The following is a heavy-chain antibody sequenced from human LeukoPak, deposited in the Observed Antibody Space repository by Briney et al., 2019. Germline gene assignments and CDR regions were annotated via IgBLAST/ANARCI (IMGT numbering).Heavy chain of an antibody. J-gene: IGHJ4*02. D-gene: IGHD2-2*01. CDR3: ARVGGHCTSTSCPPPDY. V-gene: IGHV3-21*01. CDR2: IDSCSRYI. Sequence: GGSLRLSCAASGFTFSSYNMDWVRQAPGKGLEWVSFIDSCSRYIHQADSVKGRFTISRDNAKSSVFLQMNSLRAEDTAVYYCARVGGHCTSTSCPPPDYWGQGTLVTVSS. CDR1: GFTFSSYN.